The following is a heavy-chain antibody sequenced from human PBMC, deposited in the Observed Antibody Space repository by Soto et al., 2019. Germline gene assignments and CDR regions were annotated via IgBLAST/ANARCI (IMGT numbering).Heavy chain of an antibody. Sequence: MQLVQSGPEVKKPGTSVKVSCKASGFTFSTSAVQWVRQARGQRPEWMGWIVGGSGNTNYAQNSQERVIITRDMSTSTGHMELSSLMSDDTAVYFCAARRSGLYAMDVWGQWTTVTVSS. J-gene: IGHJ6*02. CDR3: AARRSGLYAMDV. D-gene: IGHD1-26*01. CDR2: IVGGSGNT. V-gene: IGHV1-58*01. CDR1: GFTFSTSA.